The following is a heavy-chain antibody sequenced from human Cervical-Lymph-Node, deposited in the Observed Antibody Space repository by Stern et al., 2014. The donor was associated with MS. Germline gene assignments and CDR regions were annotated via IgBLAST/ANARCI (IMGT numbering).Heavy chain of an antibody. V-gene: IGHV3-30*18. D-gene: IGHD2-15*01. CDR1: GFTFSGYG. CDR2: ISYDGSIT. Sequence: VQLVQSGGGVVQRGRSLRVSCAASGFTFSGYGMHWVRQAPGKGLAWVAGISYDGSITYYEDAVKGRFTISRDNSKNTVYLQMDSLRVEDSAVYFCAKVRFSLGMVGASVGYYFDSWGQGTLVTVSS. CDR3: AKVRFSLGMVGASVGYYFDS. J-gene: IGHJ4*02.